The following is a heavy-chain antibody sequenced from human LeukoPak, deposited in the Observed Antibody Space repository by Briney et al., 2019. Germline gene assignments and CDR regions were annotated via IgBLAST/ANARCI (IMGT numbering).Heavy chain of an antibody. D-gene: IGHD6-13*01. Sequence: GGSLRLSCAASGFTFSSYSMNWVRQAPGKGLEWVSSISSSNSYIYYADSVKGRFTISRDNAKNSLYLQMNSLRAEDTAVYYCASLPPYSSSWYFDYWGQGTLVTVSS. V-gene: IGHV3-21*01. CDR3: ASLPPYSSSWYFDY. CDR2: ISSSNSYI. J-gene: IGHJ4*02. CDR1: GFTFSSYS.